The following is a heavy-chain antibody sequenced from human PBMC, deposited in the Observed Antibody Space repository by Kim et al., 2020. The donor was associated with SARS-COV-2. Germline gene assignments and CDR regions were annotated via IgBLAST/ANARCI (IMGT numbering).Heavy chain of an antibody. CDR1: GFNFSSHV. Sequence: GGSLRLSCAASGFNFSSHVMHWVRQAPGKGLEWVALISYEGSTQKYTDSVKGRFTVSRDNSKNTLFLQMNSLRPEDTAVYYCARNLVGDTDLGLWGQGTLVTVSS. V-gene: IGHV3-30*03. D-gene: IGHD1-26*01. CDR2: ISYEGSTQ. CDR3: ARNLVGDTDLGL. J-gene: IGHJ4*02.